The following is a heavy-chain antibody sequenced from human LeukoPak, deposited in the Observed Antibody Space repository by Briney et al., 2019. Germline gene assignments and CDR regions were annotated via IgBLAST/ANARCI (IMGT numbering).Heavy chain of an antibody. CDR2: ISSRGNT. D-gene: IGHD5-18*01. Sequence: GGSLRLSCAASGSNVSKNYMNWVRQAPGKGLEWVSVISSRGNTYYADSVKGRFTVSRDTSKNTLYLQMNILRAEDAAVYYCAKVSFFLVGIQTSDAFDIWGQGTMVTVSS. CDR3: AKVSFFLVGIQTSDAFDI. CDR1: GSNVSKNY. V-gene: IGHV3-53*01. J-gene: IGHJ3*02.